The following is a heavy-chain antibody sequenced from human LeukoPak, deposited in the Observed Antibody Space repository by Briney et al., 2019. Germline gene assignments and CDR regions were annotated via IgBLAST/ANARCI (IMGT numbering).Heavy chain of an antibody. D-gene: IGHD1-7*01. CDR1: GGSISSGAYY. CDR3: ARRGTGPTYYGMNV. V-gene: IGHV4-39*01. Sequence: SETLSLTCTVSGGSISSGAYYWVWIRQPPGKGLEWIGSIYQSGGTYYNPPLRSRVTISVVTSQNQLSLKLTSVTAADTAVYYCARRGTGPTYYGMNVWGQGTTVTVSS. J-gene: IGHJ6*02. CDR2: IYQSGGT.